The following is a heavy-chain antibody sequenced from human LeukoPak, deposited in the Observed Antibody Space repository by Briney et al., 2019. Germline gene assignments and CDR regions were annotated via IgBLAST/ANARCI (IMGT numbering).Heavy chain of an antibody. V-gene: IGHV1-18*01. D-gene: IGHD5-18*01. Sequence: GASVKVSCKASGYTFTSYGISWVRQAPGLGLEWMGWISAYNGNTNYAQKLQGRVTMTTDTSTSTAYMELRSLRSDDTAVYYCARADTAMPHGSYYYYYYMDVWGKGTTVTVSS. CDR3: ARADTAMPHGSYYYYYYMDV. CDR1: GYTFTSYG. CDR2: ISAYNGNT. J-gene: IGHJ6*03.